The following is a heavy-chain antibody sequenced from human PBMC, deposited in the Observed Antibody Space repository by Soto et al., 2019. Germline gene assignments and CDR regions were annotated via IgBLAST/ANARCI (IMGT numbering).Heavy chain of an antibody. CDR1: GFTFSSYA. V-gene: IGHV3-30-3*01. D-gene: IGHD3-10*01. CDR2: ISYDGSNK. CDR3: ASLGNTYYYGSGSFRNWFDP. Sequence: QVQLVESGGGVVQPGRSLRLSCAASGFTFSSYAMHWVRQAPGKGLEWVAVISYDGSNKYYADSVKGRFTISRDNSKNTLYLQMNSLRAEDTAGYYCASLGNTYYYGSGSFRNWFDPWGQGTLVTVSS. J-gene: IGHJ5*02.